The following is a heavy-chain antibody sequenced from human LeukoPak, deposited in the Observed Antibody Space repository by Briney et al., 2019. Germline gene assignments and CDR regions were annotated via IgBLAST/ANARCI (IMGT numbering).Heavy chain of an antibody. D-gene: IGHD3-10*02. V-gene: IGHV3-21*01. CDR2: ISSSSSYI. CDR3: ARGTMFPYYFDY. Sequence: GGSLRLSCAASGFTFSSYSMNWVRQAPGKGLEWVSFISSSSSYIYYADSLKGRFTISRDNAKNSLYLQMNSLRAEDTAVYYCARGTMFPYYFDYWSQGTLVTVSS. J-gene: IGHJ4*02. CDR1: GFTFSSYS.